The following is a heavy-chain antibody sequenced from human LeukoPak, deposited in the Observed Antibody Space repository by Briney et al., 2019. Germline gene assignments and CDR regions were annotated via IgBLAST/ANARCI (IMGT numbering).Heavy chain of an antibody. CDR1: GGSFSGYY. J-gene: IGHJ4*02. CDR3: ARVERLGYEDY. CDR2: TSHSGST. V-gene: IGHV4-34*01. Sequence: SETLSLTCAVYGGSFSGYYWSWIRQPPGKGLEWIGETSHSGSTNYNPSLESRVTISADTSKNQFSLKLTSVTAADTAVYYCARVERLGYEDYWGQGPLVTVSS. D-gene: IGHD2-15*01.